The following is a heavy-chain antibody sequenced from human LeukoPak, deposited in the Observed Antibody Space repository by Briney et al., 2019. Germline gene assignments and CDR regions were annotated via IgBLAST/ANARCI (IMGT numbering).Heavy chain of an antibody. Sequence: GGSLRLSCAASGFTFSSYEMNWVRQAPGKGLEWVSYISSSGSTIYYADSVKGRFTISRDNAKNSLYLQMNSLRAEDTAVYYCATQVGDGGYFDYWGQGTLVTASS. V-gene: IGHV3-48*03. CDR1: GFTFSSYE. CDR3: ATQVGDGGYFDY. J-gene: IGHJ4*02. CDR2: ISSSGSTI. D-gene: IGHD1-26*01.